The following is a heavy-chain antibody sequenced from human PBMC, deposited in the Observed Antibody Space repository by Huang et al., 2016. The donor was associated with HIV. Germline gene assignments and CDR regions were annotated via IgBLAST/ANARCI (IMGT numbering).Heavy chain of an antibody. CDR2: MNPNSGNT. Sequence: QVQLVQSGAEVRKPGASVKVSCKASGYTFSNYDINWVRQASGQGLEVMGWMNPNSGNTGYAQKFKGRVAMTRNTSMTTAYMELRSLRSDDTAVYFCARGLGRTRRFDYWGQGALVNVYS. D-gene: IGHD2-2*01. CDR1: GYTFSNYD. V-gene: IGHV1-8*01. J-gene: IGHJ4*02. CDR3: ARGLGRTRRFDY.